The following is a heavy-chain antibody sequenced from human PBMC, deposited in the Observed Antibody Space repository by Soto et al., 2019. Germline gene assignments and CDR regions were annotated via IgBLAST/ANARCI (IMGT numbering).Heavy chain of an antibody. D-gene: IGHD1-20*01. Sequence: QVQLLQSGAEVKKPGSSVKVSCKVSGGAFTNYSLNWVRHAPGQGLEWLGGIIPLHNTSNYSLKLLVRGSVTEDISSNTVYMHLSGLTSDDTATYYCAIWSNWNPLYYRGMDVWGQGPTVTVSS. V-gene: IGHV1-69*06. J-gene: IGHJ6*02. CDR1: GGAFTNYS. CDR3: AIWSNWNPLYYRGMDV. CDR2: IIPLHNTS.